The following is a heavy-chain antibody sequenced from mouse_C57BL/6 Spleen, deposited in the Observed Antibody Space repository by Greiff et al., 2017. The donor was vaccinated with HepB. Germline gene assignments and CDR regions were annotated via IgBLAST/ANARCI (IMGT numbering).Heavy chain of an antibody. Sequence: VQLQQPGAELVKPGASVKLSCKASGYTFTSYWMPWVKQRPGQGLEWIGMIHPNGGSTNYNEKFKSKATLTVDKSSSTAYMQLSSLTSEDSAVYYCARAHYDYDGDYYAMDYWGQGTSVTVSS. CDR2: IHPNGGST. V-gene: IGHV1-64*01. CDR1: GYTFTSYW. J-gene: IGHJ4*01. D-gene: IGHD2-4*01. CDR3: ARAHYDYDGDYYAMDY.